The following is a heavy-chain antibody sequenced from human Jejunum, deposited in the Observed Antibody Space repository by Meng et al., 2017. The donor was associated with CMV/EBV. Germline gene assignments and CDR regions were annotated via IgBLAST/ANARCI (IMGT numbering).Heavy chain of an antibody. CDR2: ISYHGSDK. D-gene: IGHD5-24*01. Sequence: FITYGMHWVRQAPGKGLEWVAAISYHGSDKFYADFVRGRFAISRDNSKDTLYLQMDSLRTDDTAVYYCARDGVVATIGGGYFDYWGQGTLVTVSS. V-gene: IGHV3-30*09. CDR3: ARDGVVATIGGGYFDY. CDR1: FITYG. J-gene: IGHJ4*02.